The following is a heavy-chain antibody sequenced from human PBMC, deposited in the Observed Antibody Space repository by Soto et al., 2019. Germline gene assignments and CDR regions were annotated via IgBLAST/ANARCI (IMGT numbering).Heavy chain of an antibody. V-gene: IGHV3-53*04. CDR2: IYSGGST. CDR3: ARAYGGYGLRAFDI. Sequence: GGSLRLSCAASGFTVSSNYMRWVRQAPGKGLAWVSVIYSGGSTYYADSVKGRFTISRPNSKNTLYLQMNSLRAEDAAVYSGARAYGGYGLRAFDIWGQGTMVTVSS. J-gene: IGHJ3*02. CDR1: GFTVSSNY. D-gene: IGHD5-12*01.